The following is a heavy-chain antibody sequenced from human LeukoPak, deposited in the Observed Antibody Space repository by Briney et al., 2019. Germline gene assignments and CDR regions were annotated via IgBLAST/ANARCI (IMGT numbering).Heavy chain of an antibody. D-gene: IGHD5-18*01. CDR1: GGSFSRYA. CDR2: IIPIFGTA. CDR3: ARPDEDRGYSYGYNY. V-gene: IGHV1-69*13. J-gene: IGHJ4*02. Sequence: ASVKVSCKASGGSFSRYAISWVRQAPGQGLEWMGGIIPIFGTANYAQKFQGRVTITADESTSTAYMELSSLRSEDTAVYYCARPDEDRGYSYGYNYWGQGTLVTVSS.